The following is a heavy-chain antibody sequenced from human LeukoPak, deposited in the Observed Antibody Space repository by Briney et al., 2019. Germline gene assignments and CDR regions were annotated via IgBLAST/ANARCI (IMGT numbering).Heavy chain of an antibody. V-gene: IGHV3-9*01. Sequence: GGSLRLPCAASGFTFDDYAMHWVRQAPGKGLEWVSGISWNSGSIGYADSVKGRFTISRDNAKNSLYLQMNSLRADDTAVYYCARFAAGGSYYYYMDVWGKGTTVTVSS. D-gene: IGHD3-10*01. CDR2: ISWNSGSI. CDR3: ARFAAGGSYYYYMDV. J-gene: IGHJ6*03. CDR1: GFTFDDYA.